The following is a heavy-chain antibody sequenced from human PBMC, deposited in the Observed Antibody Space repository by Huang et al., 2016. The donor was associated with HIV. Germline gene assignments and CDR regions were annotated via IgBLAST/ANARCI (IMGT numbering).Heavy chain of an antibody. J-gene: IGHJ4*02. Sequence: QVQLHQWGAGLLKPSETLSLTCAVYGGSFSGYYWSWIRQPPGMGLEWIGEITHSGSTNYNPSLKSRVTISEETSKNQFSLKLSSVTAADTAVYYWARAPHYGSGSYYYWGQGTLVTVSS. CDR2: ITHSGST. CDR3: ARAPHYGSGSYYY. CDR1: GGSFSGYY. V-gene: IGHV4-34*01. D-gene: IGHD3-10*01.